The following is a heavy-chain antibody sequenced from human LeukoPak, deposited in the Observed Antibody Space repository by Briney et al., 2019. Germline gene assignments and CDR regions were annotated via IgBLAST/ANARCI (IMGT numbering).Heavy chain of an antibody. V-gene: IGHV1-69*01. J-gene: IGHJ4*02. Sequence: SVKVSCKASGGTFISYAISWVRQAPGQGLEWMGGIIPIFGTANYAQKFQGRVTITADESTSTAYMELSSLRAEDTAVYYCASRFGEYMDYFDYWGQGTLVTVSS. CDR3: ASRFGEYMDYFDY. CDR2: IIPIFGTA. D-gene: IGHD3-10*01. CDR1: GGTFISYA.